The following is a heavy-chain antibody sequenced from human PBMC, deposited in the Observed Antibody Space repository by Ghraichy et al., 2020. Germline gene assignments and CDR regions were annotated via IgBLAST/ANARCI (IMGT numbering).Heavy chain of an antibody. CDR1: GFTFSSYD. CDR3: ARDQYIVVVPAAITVGYYYYCMDV. J-gene: IGHJ6*02. CDR2: IGTAGDT. D-gene: IGHD2-2*01. Sequence: GGSLRLSCAACGFTFSSYDMNWVRHATGKGLEWVSAIGTAGDTYYPGSVKGQCTISRENAKNSLYLQMNSLLAGDTAVYYCARDQYIVVVPAAITVGYYYYCMDVWGQGTTVTVSS. V-gene: IGHV3-13*03.